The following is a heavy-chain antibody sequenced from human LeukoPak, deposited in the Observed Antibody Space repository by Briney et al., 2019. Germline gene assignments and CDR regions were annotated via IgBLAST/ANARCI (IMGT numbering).Heavy chain of an antibody. V-gene: IGHV3-53*01. D-gene: IGHD3-16*01. J-gene: IGHJ6*03. CDR3: TTLVYYYYYMDV. Sequence: PGGSLRLSCAASGFTVSSNYMSWGRQAPGKGLEWVSVIYSGGSTYYADSVKGRVTISRDNSKNTLYLQMNSLRAEDTAVYYCTTLVYYYYYMDVWGKGTTVTISS. CDR2: IYSGGST. CDR1: GFTVSSNY.